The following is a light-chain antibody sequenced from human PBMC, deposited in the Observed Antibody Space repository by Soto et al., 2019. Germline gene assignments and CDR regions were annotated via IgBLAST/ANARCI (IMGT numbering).Light chain of an antibody. J-gene: IGLJ2*01. CDR1: DSNIGGNP. Sequence: QSVVTQPPSASGTPGQRVTISCSGSDSNIGGNPVNWYQQLPGTAPKLLIYSKDRRFSGVPDRFSASKSGTTASLAISGLQSEDEADYYCASWDDSLEGVVFGGGTKLTVL. CDR3: ASWDDSLEGVV. CDR2: SKD. V-gene: IGLV1-44*01.